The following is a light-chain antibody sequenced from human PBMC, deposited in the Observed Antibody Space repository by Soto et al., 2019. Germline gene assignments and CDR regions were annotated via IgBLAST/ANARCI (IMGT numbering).Light chain of an antibody. CDR1: QSSYHY. Sequence: EIVLTQSPATLSLSPGERASLSCRASQSSYHYLAWYQQKPGHAPKLLLYDVYNRATGIPARFSGSWSGTDFTLTISSLEPEDFAVYYCQQRSNRPPTFGGGTKVEIK. V-gene: IGKV3-11*01. CDR3: QQRSNRPPT. CDR2: DVY. J-gene: IGKJ4*02.